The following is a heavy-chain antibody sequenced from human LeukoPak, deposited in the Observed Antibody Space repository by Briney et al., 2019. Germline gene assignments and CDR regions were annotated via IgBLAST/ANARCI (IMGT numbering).Heavy chain of an antibody. V-gene: IGHV1-8*03. CDR2: MNPNSGNT. Sequence: ASVKVSCKASGYTFTSYDINWVRQATGQGLEWMGWMNPNSGNTGYAQKFQGRVTITRNTSISTAYMELSSLRSEDTAVYYCARVLFATDKRNYMDVWGKGTTVTVSS. D-gene: IGHD3-10*02. J-gene: IGHJ6*03. CDR3: ARVLFATDKRNYMDV. CDR1: GYTFTSYD.